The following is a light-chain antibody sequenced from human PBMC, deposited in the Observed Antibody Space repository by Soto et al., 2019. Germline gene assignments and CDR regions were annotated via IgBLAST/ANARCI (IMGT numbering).Light chain of an antibody. V-gene: IGLV1-44*01. CDR3: AAWDDSLNGVV. CDR2: SYS. J-gene: IGLJ3*02. CDR1: GSNIGRNF. Sequence: QSVLTQPPSASGTPGQRVTISCSGSGSNIGRNFVNWYQHLPGTAPKVVIHSYSQRPSGVPDRFSGSKSGTSASLAISGRQSEDEADYYCAAWDDSLNGVVFGGGTKLTVL.